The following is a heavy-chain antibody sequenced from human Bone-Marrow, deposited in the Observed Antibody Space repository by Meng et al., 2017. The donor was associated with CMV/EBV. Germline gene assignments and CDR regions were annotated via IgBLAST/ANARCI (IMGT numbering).Heavy chain of an antibody. CDR3: ARRGRGYSYGLPGNWFDP. J-gene: IGHJ5*02. CDR1: GGSFSGYY. Sequence: SETLSLTCAVYGGSFSGYYWSWIRQPPGKGLEWIGEINHSGSTNYNPSLKSRVTISVDTSKNQFSLKLSSVTAADTAVYYCARRGRGYSYGLPGNWFDPWGQGTLVTSPQ. CDR2: INHSGST. D-gene: IGHD5-18*01. V-gene: IGHV4-34*01.